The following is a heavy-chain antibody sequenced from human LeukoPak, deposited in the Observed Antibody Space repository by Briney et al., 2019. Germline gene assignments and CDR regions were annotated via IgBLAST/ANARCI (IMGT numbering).Heavy chain of an antibody. D-gene: IGHD6-19*01. V-gene: IGHV3-49*04. Sequence: PGGSLRLSCTASGFTFGDFAMSWVRQAPGKGLEWVGFVRSKAYGGTTEYAASVKGRFTISRDDSKSIAYLQMNSLKTEDTAVYYCTRVGPILGYNSGWYEFGYWGQGTLVTVSS. CDR2: VRSKAYGGTT. CDR1: GFTFGDFA. CDR3: TRVGPILGYNSGWYEFGY. J-gene: IGHJ4*02.